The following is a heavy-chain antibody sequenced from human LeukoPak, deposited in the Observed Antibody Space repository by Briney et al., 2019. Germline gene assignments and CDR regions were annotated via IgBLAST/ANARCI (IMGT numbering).Heavy chain of an antibody. CDR2: IYHSGST. Sequence: SQTLSLTCAVSGGSISSGGYSWSWIRQPPGKGLEWIGYIYHSGSTYYNPSLKSRVTISVDRSKNQFSLKLSSVTAADTAVYYCARGGTSGPAAIGFDYWGQGTLVTVSS. D-gene: IGHD2-2*02. J-gene: IGHJ4*02. CDR1: GGSISSGGYS. V-gene: IGHV4-30-2*01. CDR3: ARGGTSGPAAIGFDY.